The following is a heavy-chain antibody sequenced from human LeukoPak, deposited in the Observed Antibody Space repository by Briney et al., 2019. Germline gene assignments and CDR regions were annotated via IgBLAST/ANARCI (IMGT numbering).Heavy chain of an antibody. V-gene: IGHV3-23*01. D-gene: IGHD2-8*01. Sequence: GGSLRLSCATSGFTFTSDAMSWVRQAPGKGLQWVSGFGGSGGSTFYADSVKGRFTISRDISKNTVYLQMNSLRADDTDLYYCAKRMLNGEIDFWGQGTLVTVSS. CDR2: FGGSGGST. CDR1: GFTFTSDA. CDR3: AKRMLNGEIDF. J-gene: IGHJ4*02.